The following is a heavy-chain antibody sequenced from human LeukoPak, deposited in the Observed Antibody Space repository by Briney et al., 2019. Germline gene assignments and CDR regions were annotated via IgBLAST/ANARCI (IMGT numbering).Heavy chain of an antibody. V-gene: IGHV1-18*01. J-gene: IGHJ6*02. Sequence: ASVKVSCKASGYTFTSYGISWVRQAPGQGLEWMGWISAYNGNTNYAQKLQGRVTMTTDTSTSTAYMELRSLRSDDTAVYYCAGDPAPYSYGLYYYGMDVWGQGTTVTVSS. D-gene: IGHD5-18*01. CDR2: ISAYNGNT. CDR3: AGDPAPYSYGLYYYGMDV. CDR1: GYTFTSYG.